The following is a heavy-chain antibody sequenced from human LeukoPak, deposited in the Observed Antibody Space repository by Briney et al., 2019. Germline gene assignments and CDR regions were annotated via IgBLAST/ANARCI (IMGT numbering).Heavy chain of an antibody. D-gene: IGHD5-24*01. Sequence: GGSLRLSCAASGFTFSSYAMSWVRQAPGKGLEWVSAISGGGGSTYYADSVKGRFTTSRDNSKNTLYLQMNSLRAEDTAVYYCAKDVVRDGYNYFDYWGQGTLVTVSS. J-gene: IGHJ4*02. V-gene: IGHV3-23*01. CDR2: ISGGGGST. CDR1: GFTFSSYA. CDR3: AKDVVRDGYNYFDY.